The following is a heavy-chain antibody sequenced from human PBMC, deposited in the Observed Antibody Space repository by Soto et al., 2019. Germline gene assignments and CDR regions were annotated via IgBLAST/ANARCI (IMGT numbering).Heavy chain of an antibody. CDR1: GFTFSTYA. J-gene: IGHJ4*02. D-gene: IGHD6-13*01. CDR2: LSDNGGST. V-gene: IGHV3-23*01. Sequence: GGSLRLSCAASGFTFSTYAMNWVRQAPGKGLEWVSALSDNGGSTYYADSVRGRFTISRDNSMNTLYLQMNSLRAEDTAVYYCAKSHPYSSSWYYYYFDYWGQGTLVTISS. CDR3: AKSHPYSSSWYYYYFDY.